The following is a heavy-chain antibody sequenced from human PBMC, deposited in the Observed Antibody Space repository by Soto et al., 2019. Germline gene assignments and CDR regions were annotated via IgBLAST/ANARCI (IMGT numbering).Heavy chain of an antibody. CDR2: IWYDGSNK. V-gene: IGHV3-33*01. Sequence: QVQLVESGGGVVQPGRSLRLSCAASGFTFSSYGMHWVRQAPGKGLEWVAVIWYDGSNKYYADSVKGRFTISRDNSKNTLYLQMNSLRAEDTAVYYCAREGVLRFLEWYSYYYYYYMDVWGKGTTVTVSS. CDR3: AREGVLRFLEWYSYYYYYYMDV. J-gene: IGHJ6*03. D-gene: IGHD3-3*01. CDR1: GFTFSSYG.